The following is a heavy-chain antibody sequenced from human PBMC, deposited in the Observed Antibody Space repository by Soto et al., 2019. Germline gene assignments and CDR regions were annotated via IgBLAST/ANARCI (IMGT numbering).Heavy chain of an antibody. V-gene: IGHV4-30-4*01. CDR2: IYYSGST. J-gene: IGHJ4*02. CDR3: ARDQYSSGWHMDY. CDR1: GGSISSGDYY. D-gene: IGHD6-19*01. Sequence: SETLSLTCTVSGGSISSGDYYWSWIRQPPGKGLEWIGYIYYSGSTYYNPSLKSRVTISVDTSKNQFSLKLSSVTAADTAVYYCARDQYSSGWHMDYWGQGTLVNVS.